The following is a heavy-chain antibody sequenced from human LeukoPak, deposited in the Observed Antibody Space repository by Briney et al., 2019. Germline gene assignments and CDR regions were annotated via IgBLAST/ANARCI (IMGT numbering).Heavy chain of an antibody. V-gene: IGHV3-23*01. CDR1: GFTLSNYP. D-gene: IGHD2-15*01. Sequence: PGGSLRLSCAASGFTLSNYPMGWVRQAPVKGLEWLSAIGEEKSGSWTKSADSVKGRFTISRDNSENTLYLQMDSLTVEDTAVYYCARAHCSGRGCYQRYDGFDIWGQGTVVTVSS. J-gene: IGHJ3*02. CDR3: ARAHCSGRGCYQRYDGFDI. CDR2: IGEEKSGSWT.